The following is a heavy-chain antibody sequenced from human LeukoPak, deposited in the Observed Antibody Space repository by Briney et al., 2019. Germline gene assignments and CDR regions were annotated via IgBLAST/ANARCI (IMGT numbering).Heavy chain of an antibody. CDR3: ARDITGSFDY. D-gene: IGHD1-14*01. V-gene: IGHV4-39*07. Sequence: PSETLSLTCTVSGDSISSSSYYWGWIRQPPGKGLEWIGSIYYSGSTYYNPSLKSRVTISVDTSKNQFSLKLSSVTAADTAVYYCARDITGSFDYWGQGNLVTVSS. CDR2: IYYSGST. J-gene: IGHJ4*02. CDR1: GDSISSSSYY.